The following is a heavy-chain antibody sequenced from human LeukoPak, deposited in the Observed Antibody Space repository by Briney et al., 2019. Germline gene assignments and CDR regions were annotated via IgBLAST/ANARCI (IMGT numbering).Heavy chain of an antibody. Sequence: TGGSLRLSCAASGFTFSSYAMSWVRQAPGKGLEWVSAINGSGGSTYYADSVKGRFTISRDNSKNTLYLQMNSLRAEDTAVYYCATHGTVTTFYYYYYYYMDVWGKGTTVTVSS. D-gene: IGHD4-17*01. V-gene: IGHV3-23*01. J-gene: IGHJ6*03. CDR2: INGSGGST. CDR3: ATHGTVTTFYYYYYYYMDV. CDR1: GFTFSSYA.